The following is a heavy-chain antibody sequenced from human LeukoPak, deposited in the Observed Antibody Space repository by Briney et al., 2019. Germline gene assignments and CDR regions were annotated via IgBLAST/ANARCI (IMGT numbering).Heavy chain of an antibody. CDR2: IYSGGST. D-gene: IGHD3-3*01. CDR1: GFTVSSNY. V-gene: IGHV3-53*01. J-gene: IGHJ4*02. CDR3: ARTYYDFWSGQGYYFDY. Sequence: QTGGSLRLSCAASGFTVSSNYMSWVRQAPGKGLEWVSVIYSGGSTYYADSVKGRFTISRDNSKNTLYLQMNSLRAEDAAVCYCARTYYDFWSGQGYYFDYWGQGTLVTVSS.